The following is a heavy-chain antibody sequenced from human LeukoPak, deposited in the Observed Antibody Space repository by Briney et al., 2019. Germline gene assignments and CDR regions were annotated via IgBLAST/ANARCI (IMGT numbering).Heavy chain of an antibody. D-gene: IGHD6-13*01. CDR1: GFTFDDYA. CDR3: AKGLPIAAAGKGDWFDP. CDR2: ISGDGGST. V-gene: IGHV3-43*02. J-gene: IGHJ5*02. Sequence: GGSLRLSCAASGFTFDDYAMHWVRHAPGKGLEWVSLISGDGGSTYYADSVKGRFTTSRDNSKNSLYLQMNSLRTEDTALYYCAKGLPIAAAGKGDWFDPWGQGTLITVSS.